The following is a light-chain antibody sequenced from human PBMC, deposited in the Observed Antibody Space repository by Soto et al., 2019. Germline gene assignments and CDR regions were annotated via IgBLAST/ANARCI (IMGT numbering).Light chain of an antibody. CDR1: QGFRKV. CDR2: AAS. V-gene: IGKV1-17*01. CDR3: LQHSTYPLT. J-gene: IGKJ1*01. Sequence: DIQMTQFPPSRSASLGTRVPIICGAGQGFRKVLGGFQQKQGKAPKRLIYAASSLQSGVPSRFSGSGSGTEFTLAISSLQPEDSATFYCLQHSTYPLTFGQGTKVEIK.